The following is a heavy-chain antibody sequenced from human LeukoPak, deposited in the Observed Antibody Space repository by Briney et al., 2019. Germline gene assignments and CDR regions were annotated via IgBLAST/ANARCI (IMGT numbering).Heavy chain of an antibody. CDR1: GGSFSGYY. CDR2: INHSGST. V-gene: IGHV4-34*01. J-gene: IGHJ4*02. CDR3: ARDNLCSYCSSSSCQYYFDY. Sequence: SETLSLTCAVYGGSFSGYYWSWIRQPPGKGLEWIGEINHSGSTIYNPSLKSRVTISVDTSKTQFSLKLSFVTAADTAVYYCARDNLCSYCSSSSCQYYFDYWGQGTLVTVSS. D-gene: IGHD2-2*01.